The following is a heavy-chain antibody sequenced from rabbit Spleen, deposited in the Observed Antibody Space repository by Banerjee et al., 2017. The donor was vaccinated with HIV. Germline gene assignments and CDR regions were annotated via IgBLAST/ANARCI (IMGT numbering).Heavy chain of an antibody. Sequence: QEQLVESGGGLVQPGGSLKLSCTASGFSFSNKAVMCWVRQAPGKGLEWIACIAGSSSGFTYSATWAKGRFTCSKTSSTTVTLQMTSLTVADTATYFCARDTGSSFSSYGMDLWGPGTLVTVS. D-gene: IGHD8-1*01. CDR1: GFSFSNKAV. V-gene: IGHV1S45*01. CDR2: IAGSSSGFT. CDR3: ARDTGSSFSSYGMDL. J-gene: IGHJ6*01.